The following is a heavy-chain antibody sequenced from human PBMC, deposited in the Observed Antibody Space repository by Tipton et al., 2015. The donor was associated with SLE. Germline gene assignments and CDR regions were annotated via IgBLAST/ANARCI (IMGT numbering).Heavy chain of an antibody. V-gene: IGHV3-48*03. D-gene: IGHD3-10*01. CDR3: ARDRGPEGSGWYFDL. CDR2: IRSSGRSI. CDR1: GFTFSSYE. J-gene: IGHJ2*01. Sequence: GSLRLSCAASGFTFSSYEMNWVRQAPGKGLEWVSYIRSSGRSIYYADSVKGRFTISRDNAKNSLYLQMNSLRAEDTAVYYCARDRGPEGSGWYFDLWGRGTLVTVSS.